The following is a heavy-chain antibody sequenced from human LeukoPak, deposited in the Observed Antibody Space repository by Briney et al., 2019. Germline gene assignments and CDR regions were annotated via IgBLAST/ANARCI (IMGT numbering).Heavy chain of an antibody. CDR2: INPNSGGT. D-gene: IGHD6-19*01. V-gene: IGHV1-2*02. CDR1: GYTFTGYY. CDR3: ARVRRPGWIAVSQTPREHDY. J-gene: IGHJ4*02. Sequence: ASVKVSCKASGYTFTGYYMHWVRQAPGQGLEWMGWINPNSGGTNYAQKFQGRVTMTTDTSTSTAYMELRSLRSDDTAVYYCARVRRPGWIAVSQTPREHDYWGQGTLVTVSS.